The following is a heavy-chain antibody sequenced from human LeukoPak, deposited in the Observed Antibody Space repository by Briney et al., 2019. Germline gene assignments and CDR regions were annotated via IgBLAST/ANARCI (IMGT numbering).Heavy chain of an antibody. CDR2: ISYDGSNK. CDR1: GFTFSSYA. CDR3: ARPMHSSGYYSLDDFDI. J-gene: IGHJ3*02. Sequence: PGGSLRLSCAASGFTFSSYAMHWVRQAPGKGLEWVAVISYDGSNKYYADSVKGRLTISRDNSKNTLYLQMNSLRAEDTAVYYCARPMHSSGYYSLDDFDIWGQGTMVTVSS. D-gene: IGHD3-22*01. V-gene: IGHV3-30*04.